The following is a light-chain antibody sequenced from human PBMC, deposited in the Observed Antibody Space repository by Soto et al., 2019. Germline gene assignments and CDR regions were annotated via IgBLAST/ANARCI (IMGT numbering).Light chain of an antibody. CDR2: NNN. J-gene: IGLJ2*01. CDR3: AAWDDSLNGVL. Sequence: QSVLTQPHSASGTSGQSVTISCSGSSSNIGVNTVSWYQQLPGTAPKLLIQNNNQRPSGVPDRFSGSKSGTSASLVLSGLQSDDEAEYYCAAWDDSLNGVLFGGGTKLTVL. CDR1: SSNIGVNT. V-gene: IGLV1-44*01.